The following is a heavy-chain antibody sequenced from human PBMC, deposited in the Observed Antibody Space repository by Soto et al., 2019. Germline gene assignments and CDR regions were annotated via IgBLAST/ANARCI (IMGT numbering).Heavy chain of an antibody. Sequence: QVQLVQSGAEVKKPGASVKVSCKTSGYTFTHYYIHWVRQAPGQGLEWVAIINPNGGSTNYAQNFRGRVTLTMDTSTTTVYMELSSLRPEDTAVFYCARDLAAADLWGQGTLVTVSS. CDR1: GYTFTHYY. J-gene: IGHJ5*02. CDR2: INPNGGST. D-gene: IGHD6-13*01. CDR3: ARDLAAADL. V-gene: IGHV1-46*01.